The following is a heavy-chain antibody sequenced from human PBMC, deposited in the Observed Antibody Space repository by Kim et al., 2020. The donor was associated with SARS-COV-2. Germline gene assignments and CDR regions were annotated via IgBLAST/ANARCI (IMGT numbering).Heavy chain of an antibody. CDR1: GGSISSYY. Sequence: SETLSLTCTVSGGSISSYYWSWIRQPPGKGLEWIGYIYYSGSTNYNPSLKSRVTISVDTSKNQFSLKLSSVTAADTAVYYCARDHREWLQYTANWYFDLWVPGTLVTVSS. V-gene: IGHV4-59*01. D-gene: IGHD3-3*01. J-gene: IGHJ2*01. CDR2: IYYSGST. CDR3: ARDHREWLQYTANWYFDL.